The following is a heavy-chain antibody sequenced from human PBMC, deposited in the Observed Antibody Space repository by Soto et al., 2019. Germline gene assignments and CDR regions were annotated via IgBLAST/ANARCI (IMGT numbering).Heavy chain of an antibody. D-gene: IGHD3-22*01. CDR3: ARGLYEATYYFDN. CDR2: VHHSRST. CDR1: GGSIRGYY. J-gene: IGHJ4*02. Sequence: HVQLQESGPGLVKPSATLSLTCTGSGGSIRGYYWMWIRQPPGKRLELTRYVHHSRSTHSNPSLKSGVTSSLKTTKSQFSLMLNSVTAADTAVYYCARGLYEATYYFDNWGQGALVTVSS. V-gene: IGHV4-59*01.